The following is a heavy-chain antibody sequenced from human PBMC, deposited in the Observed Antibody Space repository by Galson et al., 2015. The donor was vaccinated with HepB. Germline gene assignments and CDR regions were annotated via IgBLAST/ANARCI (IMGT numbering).Heavy chain of an antibody. D-gene: IGHD6-19*01. CDR1: GDSVSSNSAA. CDR3: ARDSGLIAVAAPFDP. CDR2: TYYRSKWYN. V-gene: IGHV6-1*01. J-gene: IGHJ5*02. Sequence: CAISGDSVSSNSAAWNWIRQSPSRGLEWLGRTYYRSKWYNDYAVSVKSRITINPDTSKNQFSLQLNSVTPEDTAVYYCARDSGLIAVAAPFDPWGQGTLVTVSS.